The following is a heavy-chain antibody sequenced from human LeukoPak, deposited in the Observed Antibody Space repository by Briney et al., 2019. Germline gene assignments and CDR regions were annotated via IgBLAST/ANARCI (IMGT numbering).Heavy chain of an antibody. CDR1: GFTFSDHY. J-gene: IGHJ4*02. CDR2: TRNKAHSFTT. CDR3: ARIAVTGGGYFDY. Sequence: GGSLRLSCAASGFTFSDHYVDWVRQAPGEGLEWVGRTRNKAHSFTTEYAASVKGRFTISRDDSKSSLYLQMNSLKTEDTAVYYCARIAVTGGGYFDYWGQGTLVTVSS. V-gene: IGHV3-72*01. D-gene: IGHD6-19*01.